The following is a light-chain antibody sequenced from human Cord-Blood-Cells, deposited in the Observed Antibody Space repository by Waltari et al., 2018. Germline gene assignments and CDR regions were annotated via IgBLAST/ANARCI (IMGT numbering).Light chain of an antibody. CDR1: QSLVHSDVNTD. V-gene: IGKV2-24*01. J-gene: IGKJ2*01. CDR2: KSS. Sequence: DIVMTQTPLSSPVTLGPPASIPCRSSQSLVHSDVNTDVRWPEQRRDQPPKLLMYKSSSRFAGVPDRCGGSGAGTDCTLKISRVEAEDGGVYYCMQATQFPHTFGQGTKLEIK. CDR3: MQATQFPHT.